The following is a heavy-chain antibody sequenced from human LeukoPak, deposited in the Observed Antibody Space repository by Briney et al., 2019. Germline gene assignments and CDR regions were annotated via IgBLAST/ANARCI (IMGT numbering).Heavy chain of an antibody. Sequence: PGGSLRLSCVASGFTFDDYAMHWVRQAPGKGLEWVSGISWNSGSIGYADSVKGRFTISRDNAKNSLYLQMNSLRAEDTALYYCAKGTGEMATAHLDYWSQGTLVTVSS. V-gene: IGHV3-9*01. CDR1: GFTFDDYA. CDR2: ISWNSGSI. CDR3: AKGTGEMATAHLDY. J-gene: IGHJ4*02. D-gene: IGHD5-24*01.